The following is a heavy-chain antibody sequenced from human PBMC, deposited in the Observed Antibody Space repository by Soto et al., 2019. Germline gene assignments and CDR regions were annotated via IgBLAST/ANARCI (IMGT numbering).Heavy chain of an antibody. V-gene: IGHV1-69*13. J-gene: IGHJ3*02. CDR3: AVVNYYDSSGYYAFDI. CDR1: GGTFSSYA. CDR2: IIPIFGTA. D-gene: IGHD3-22*01. Sequence: SVKVSCKASGGTFSSYAISWVRQAPGQGLEWMGGIIPIFGTANYAQKFQGRVTITADESTSTAYMELSSLRSEDTAVYYCAVVNYYDSSGYYAFDIWGQGTMVTVSS.